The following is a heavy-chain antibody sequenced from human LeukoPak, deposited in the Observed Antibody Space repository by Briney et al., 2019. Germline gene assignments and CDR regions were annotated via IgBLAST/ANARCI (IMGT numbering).Heavy chain of an antibody. J-gene: IGHJ5*02. CDR2: IHSGGNT. D-gene: IGHD4-11*01. CDR3: ARAKTLTTSFGWFDP. V-gene: IGHV3-53*01. Sequence: PGGSLRLSCAASGFTVSGNYMSWVRQAPGKGLEWVSFIHSGGNTYYADSVKGRFTISRDNSKNTLYLQMNSLRAEDMAVYYCARAKTLTTSFGWFDPWGQGTLVTVSS. CDR1: GFTVSGNY.